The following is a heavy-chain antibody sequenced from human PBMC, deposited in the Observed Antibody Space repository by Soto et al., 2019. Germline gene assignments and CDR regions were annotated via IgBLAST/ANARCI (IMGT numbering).Heavy chain of an antibody. Sequence: QVQLVQSGAEVKKPGSSVKVSCKASGGTFSSYTISWVRQAPGQGLEWMGRIIPILGIANYAQKFQGRVTITADKSTSTAYLELTSLRSHDTAVYYCARDISGHDYGDYEWGQGTLFTVSS. CDR2: IIPILGIA. D-gene: IGHD4-17*01. CDR3: ARDISGHDYGDYE. J-gene: IGHJ4*02. V-gene: IGHV1-69*08. CDR1: GGTFSSYT.